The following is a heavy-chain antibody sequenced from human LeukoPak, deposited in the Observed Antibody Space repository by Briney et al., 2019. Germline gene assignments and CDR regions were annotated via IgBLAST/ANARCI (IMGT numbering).Heavy chain of an antibody. J-gene: IGHJ4*02. CDR1: GFTVSNNY. CDR3: ARDRGFEYSDTGSFDY. Sequence: GGSLRLSCAASGFTVSNNYMSWVRQAPGKGLEWLSVIYSDGSTYYVDSVKGRFTISRDNAKNSLFLQMNSLRAEDTAVYYCARDRGFEYSDTGSFDYWGQGTLVTVSS. CDR2: IYSDGST. V-gene: IGHV3-53*01. D-gene: IGHD3-10*01.